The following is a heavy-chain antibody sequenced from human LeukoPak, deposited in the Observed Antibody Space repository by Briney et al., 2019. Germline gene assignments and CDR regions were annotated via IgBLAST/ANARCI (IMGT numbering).Heavy chain of an antibody. CDR3: ARDLAVATL. J-gene: IGHJ4*02. V-gene: IGHV1-2*02. CDR2: INPSSGDT. D-gene: IGHD6-19*01. CDR1: GYTLTGYY. Sequence: GASAKVSCKAFGYTLTGYYIHWVRQAPGQGLEWMGWINPSSGDTNYAQKFQGRVTMTRDTSISTTYMELRRLTSDDTAVYYCARDLAVATLWGQGTLVTVSS.